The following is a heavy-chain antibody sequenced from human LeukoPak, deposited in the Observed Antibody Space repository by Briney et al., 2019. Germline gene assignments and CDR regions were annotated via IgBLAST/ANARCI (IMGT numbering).Heavy chain of an antibody. V-gene: IGHV1-24*01. Sequence: GASVKVSCKVSGYTLTELSMHWVRQAPGKGLEWMGGFDPEDGETIYAQKFQGRVTMTEDTSTDTAYMELSSLRSEDTAVYYCATGYSYDSSPEGLDYWGQGTLVTVSS. CDR1: GYTLTELS. CDR3: ATGYSYDSSPEGLDY. D-gene: IGHD3-22*01. J-gene: IGHJ4*02. CDR2: FDPEDGET.